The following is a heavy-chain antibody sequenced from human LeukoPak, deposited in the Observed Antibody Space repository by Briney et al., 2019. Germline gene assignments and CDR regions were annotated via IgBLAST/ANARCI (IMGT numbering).Heavy chain of an antibody. CDR3: AREGRTDYGASRSFDI. CDR2: INPSGGT. J-gene: IGHJ3*02. Sequence: ASVKVSCKASGYSLTNYYMHWVRHGPGQGPGWRGLINPSGGTKYAQKFQDRVTMSRDTSRSTLYMELSSLTCEARAVYYCAREGRTDYGASRSFDIWGQGTMDTVSS. CDR1: GYSLTNYY. V-gene: IGHV1-46*01. D-gene: IGHD4-17*01.